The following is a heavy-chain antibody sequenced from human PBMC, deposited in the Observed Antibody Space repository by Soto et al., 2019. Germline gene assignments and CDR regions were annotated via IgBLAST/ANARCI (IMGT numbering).Heavy chain of an antibody. CDR2: INPSGGST. J-gene: IGHJ4*02. D-gene: IGHD4-17*01. CDR1: GYTFTSYY. V-gene: IGHV1-46*01. CDR3: ARERQDYAPLGY. Sequence: GASVKVSCKASGYTFTSYYIHWVRQAPGQGLEWMGIINPSGGSTTYAQRFQGRVTLTRDTSTSTVYMDLSSLGSEDTAVYYCARERQDYAPLGYWGQGTLVTVSS.